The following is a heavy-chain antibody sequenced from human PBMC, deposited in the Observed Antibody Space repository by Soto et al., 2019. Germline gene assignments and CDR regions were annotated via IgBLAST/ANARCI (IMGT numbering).Heavy chain of an antibody. CDR3: ARGPWYYDFWSGSPDYYYGMDV. CDR1: GYTFTSYD. V-gene: IGHV1-8*01. J-gene: IGHJ6*02. CDR2: MNPNSGNT. Sequence: ASVKVSCKASGYTFTSYDINWVRQATGQGLEWMGWMNPNSGNTGYAQKFQGRVTMTRNTSISTAYMELSSLRSEDTAVYYCARGPWYYDFWSGSPDYYYGMDVWGQGTTVTVSS. D-gene: IGHD3-3*01.